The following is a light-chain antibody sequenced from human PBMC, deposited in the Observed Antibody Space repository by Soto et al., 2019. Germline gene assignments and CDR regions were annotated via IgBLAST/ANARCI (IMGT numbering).Light chain of an antibody. CDR2: GAS. CDR1: QSVSSSY. J-gene: IGKJ1*01. Sequence: MLFAPASSPLSLSPGERATLPCKASQSVSSSYLAWYQQKPGQAPRLLIYGASSRATGIPDRFRGSGSGTNFTLTISRLEPDDFAVYYCQQCGSSPWTFGQGTKVDIK. V-gene: IGKV3-20*01. CDR3: QQCGSSPWT.